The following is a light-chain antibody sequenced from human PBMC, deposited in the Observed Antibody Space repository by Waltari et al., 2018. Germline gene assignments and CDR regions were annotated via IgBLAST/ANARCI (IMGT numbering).Light chain of an antibody. J-gene: IGLJ3*02. CDR1: ELGDKF. CDR3: LTWDSSTAV. CDR2: QSR. Sequence: SYELSQPPSVSVSPGQTATISCSGHELGDKFVCWLQQTPGQSPVLVIYQSRKRPSGIPDRFSGSKSGDTATLIISGTQAMDEADYFCLTWDSSTAVFGDGTKLTVL. V-gene: IGLV3-1*01.